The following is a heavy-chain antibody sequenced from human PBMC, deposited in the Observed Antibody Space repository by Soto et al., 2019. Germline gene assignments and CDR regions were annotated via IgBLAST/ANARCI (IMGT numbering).Heavy chain of an antibody. V-gene: IGHV1-69*12. CDR3: ASHYDSSGYYYRGLDY. Sequence: QVQLVQSGAEVKKPGSSVKVSCKASGGTFSSYAISGVRQAPGQGLEWMGGIIPIFGTADYAQKFQGRVTITADESTSTAYMELSSLRSEDTAVYYCASHYDSSGYYYRGLDYCGQGTLVTVSS. CDR1: GGTFSSYA. D-gene: IGHD3-22*01. J-gene: IGHJ4*02. CDR2: IIPIFGTA.